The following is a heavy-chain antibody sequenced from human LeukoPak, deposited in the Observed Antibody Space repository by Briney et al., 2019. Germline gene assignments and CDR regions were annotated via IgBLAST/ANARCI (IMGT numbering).Heavy chain of an antibody. V-gene: IGHV4-34*01. CDR2: INHSGTT. D-gene: IGHD3-16*01. CDR1: GGSFSGYY. Sequence: PSETLSLTCAVYGGSFSGYYWSWIRQPPGKGLEWIGEINHSGTTNYNPSLKSRLALSVDTSKNQFSLNLNSVTAADTAVYYCARVGVMATVNGYRYHSLDVWGQGTTVAVSS. CDR3: ARVGVMATVNGYRYHSLDV. J-gene: IGHJ6*02.